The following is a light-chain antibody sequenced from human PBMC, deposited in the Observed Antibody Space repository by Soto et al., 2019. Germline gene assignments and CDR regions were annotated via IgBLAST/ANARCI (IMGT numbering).Light chain of an antibody. CDR2: EVS. CDR1: SRDVGGYNY. V-gene: IGLV2-14*01. CDR3: SSFPSSSTLVV. J-gene: IGLJ1*01. Sequence: QSALTQPASVSGSPGQSITISCTGTSRDVGGYNYVSWYQQHPDRAPKVMIYEVSNRPSGVSNRFSGSKSGNTASLTISGPQAEDGGDYYCSSFPSSSTLVVFGAGTKLTVL.